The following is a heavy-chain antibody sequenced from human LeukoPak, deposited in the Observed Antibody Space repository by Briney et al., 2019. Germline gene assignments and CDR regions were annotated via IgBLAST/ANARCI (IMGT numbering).Heavy chain of an antibody. CDR3: ARGSVAGTEGNFDY. CDR1: GDSVSSNSAA. CDR2: TYYRSKWYN. Sequence: SQTLSLTCAISGDSVSSNSAAWNWIRQSPSRGLEWLGRTYYRSKWYNDYAVAVKSRITINPDTSKNQFSLQLNSVTPEDTAVYYCARGSVAGTEGNFDYWGQGTLVTVSS. J-gene: IGHJ4*02. D-gene: IGHD6-19*01. V-gene: IGHV6-1*01.